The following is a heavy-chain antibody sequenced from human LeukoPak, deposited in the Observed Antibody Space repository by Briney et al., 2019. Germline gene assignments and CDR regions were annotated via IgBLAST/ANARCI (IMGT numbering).Heavy chain of an antibody. CDR3: ARVAAAGEYYYDSSGYNY. CDR2: INHREST. Sequence: PSETLSLTCAVSGGSFRNHYWSWIRQPPGKGLEWIGEINHRESTNYNPSLKSRVTISVDTSKNQFSLKLNSVTAADTAVYYCARVAAAGEYYYDSSGYNYWGQGTLVTVSS. CDR1: GGSFRNHY. J-gene: IGHJ4*02. D-gene: IGHD3-22*01. V-gene: IGHV4-34*01.